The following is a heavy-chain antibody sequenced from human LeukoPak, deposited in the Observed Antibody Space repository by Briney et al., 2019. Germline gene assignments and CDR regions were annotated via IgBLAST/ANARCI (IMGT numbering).Heavy chain of an antibody. CDR2: ISGSGFTI. CDR3: ARDFRPHSLYYYGSENYYYYMDV. Sequence: GGSLRLSCAASGFAFSDYYMSWIRQAPGKGLEWVSYISGSGFTINYGDSVKGRFTISRDNAKNSLYLQMTSLRAEDTAIYYCARDFRPHSLYYYGSENYYYYMDVWGKGTTVTISS. V-gene: IGHV3-11*01. J-gene: IGHJ6*03. D-gene: IGHD3-10*01. CDR1: GFAFSDYY.